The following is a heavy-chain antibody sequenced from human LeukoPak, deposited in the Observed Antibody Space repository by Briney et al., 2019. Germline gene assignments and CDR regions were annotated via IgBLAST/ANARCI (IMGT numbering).Heavy chain of an antibody. CDR3: ARLRSPGDFDY. Sequence: SETLSLTCAVYGGSFSGYYWSWIRQPPGKGLEWIGYIYYSGSTNYNPSLKSRVTISVDTSKNQFSLKLSSVTAADTAVYYCARLRSPGDFDYWGQGTLVTVSS. J-gene: IGHJ4*02. D-gene: IGHD1-26*01. CDR2: IYYSGST. CDR1: GGSFSGYY. V-gene: IGHV4-59*01.